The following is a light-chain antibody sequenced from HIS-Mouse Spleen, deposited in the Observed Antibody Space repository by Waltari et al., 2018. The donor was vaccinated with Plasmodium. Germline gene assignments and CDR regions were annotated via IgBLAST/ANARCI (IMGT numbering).Light chain of an antibody. CDR1: QGISSY. J-gene: IGKJ2*01. CDR2: AAS. Sequence: AIRMTQSPSSFSASTGDRATLTCRASQGISSYLAWYQQKPGKAPTLLIYAASTLHSGVPSRFSGSGSGTDFTLTISCLQSEDFATYYCQQYYSYPYTFGQGTKLEIK. V-gene: IGKV1-8*01. CDR3: QQYYSYPYT.